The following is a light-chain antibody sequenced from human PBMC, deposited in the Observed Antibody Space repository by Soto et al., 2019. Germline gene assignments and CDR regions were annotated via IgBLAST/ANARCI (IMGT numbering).Light chain of an antibody. Sequence: EIVMTQSPSTLSVSPGERATLSCRASQGVSGNLACYQQKAGQDPRLLIYGASTRATGIPARFSGSGSGTEFTLTISSLQSEDFAVYYCQQYNNWPLTFGQGTRLEIK. CDR1: QGVSGN. J-gene: IGKJ5*01. V-gene: IGKV3-15*01. CDR2: GAS. CDR3: QQYNNWPLT.